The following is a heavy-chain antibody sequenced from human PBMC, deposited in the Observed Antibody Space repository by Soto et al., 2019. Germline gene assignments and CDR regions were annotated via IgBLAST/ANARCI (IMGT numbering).Heavy chain of an antibody. CDR2: LYATGTT. J-gene: IGHJ5*02. Sequence: SETLSLTCTVSGASISGFYWSWIRKSAGKGLEWIGRLYATGTTDYNPSLKSRVMMSVDTSKKQFSLKLRSVTAADTAVYYCVRDGTKTLRDWFDPWGQGISVTVSS. CDR1: GASISGFY. V-gene: IGHV4-4*07. CDR3: VRDGTKTLRDWFDP. D-gene: IGHD1-1*01.